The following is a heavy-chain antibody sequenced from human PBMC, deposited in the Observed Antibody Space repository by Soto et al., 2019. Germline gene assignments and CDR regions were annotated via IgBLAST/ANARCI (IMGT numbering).Heavy chain of an antibody. V-gene: IGHV1-2*04. CDR3: ARDRIVVVPAATYYVMDV. CDR2: INPNSGGT. J-gene: IGHJ6*02. D-gene: IGHD2-2*01. CDR1: GYTFTGYY. Sequence: ASVKVSCKASGYTFTGYYMHWVRQAPGQGLEWMGWINPNSGGTNYAQKFQGWITMTRDTSISTAYMELSRLRSDDTAVYYCARDRIVVVPAATYYVMDVWGQGTTVTVSS.